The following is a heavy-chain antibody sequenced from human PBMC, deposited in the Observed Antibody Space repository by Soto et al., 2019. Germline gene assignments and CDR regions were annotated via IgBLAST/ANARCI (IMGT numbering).Heavy chain of an antibody. CDR3: ARDYELEPPDYYYGMDV. Sequence: PSQTLSLTCAISGDSVSSNSAAWNWIRQSPSRGLEWLGRTYYRSKWYNDYAVSVKSRITINPDTSKNQSSLQLNSVTPEDTAVYYCARDYELEPPDYYYGMDVWGQGTTVTVSS. D-gene: IGHD1-1*01. J-gene: IGHJ6*02. CDR2: TYYRSKWYN. CDR1: GDSVSSNSAA. V-gene: IGHV6-1*01.